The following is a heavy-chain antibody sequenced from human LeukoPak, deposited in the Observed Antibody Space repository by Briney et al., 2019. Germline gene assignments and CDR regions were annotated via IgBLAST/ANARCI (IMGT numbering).Heavy chain of an antibody. J-gene: IGHJ4*02. CDR2: SYERGST. D-gene: IGHD1-1*01. CDR3: TRDRELGY. Sequence: PSETLSLTCTVSGGSISSGDYYWSWIRQPPGKGLEWIGWSYERGSTSYNPSLKRRVAISVDTSKNQFSLRLSSVTAADTAVYYCTRDRELGYWGQGTLVTVSS. V-gene: IGHV4-61*08. CDR1: GGSISSGDYY.